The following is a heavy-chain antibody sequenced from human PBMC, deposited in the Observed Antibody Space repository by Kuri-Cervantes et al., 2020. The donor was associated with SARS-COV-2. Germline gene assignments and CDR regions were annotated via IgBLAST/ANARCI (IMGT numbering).Heavy chain of an antibody. V-gene: IGHV4-30-4*08. CDR1: GYSISSGDYY. J-gene: IGHJ6*03. D-gene: IGHD6-13*01. CDR3: ARVAAAAGTHYYYYYYMDV. Sequence: SQTLSLTCAVSGYSISSGDYYWSWIRQPPGKGLEWIGYIYYSGSTYYNPSLKSRVTISVDTSKNQFSLKLSSVTAADTAVYYCARVAAAAGTHYYYYYYMDVWGKGTTVTVS. CDR2: IYYSGST.